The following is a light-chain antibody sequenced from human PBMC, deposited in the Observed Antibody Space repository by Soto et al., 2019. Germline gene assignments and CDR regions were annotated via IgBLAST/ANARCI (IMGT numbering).Light chain of an antibody. CDR2: LNSDGSH. J-gene: IGLJ2*01. Sequence: QLVLTQSPSASASLGASVKLTCTLSSGHSSYAIAWHQQQPETGPRYLMKLNSDGSHNKGDGIPDRFSGSSSGAERYLTISSLQSEDEDDYYCQTWDTRFSVVFGGGTKLTVL. V-gene: IGLV4-69*01. CDR3: QTWDTRFSVV. CDR1: SGHSSYA.